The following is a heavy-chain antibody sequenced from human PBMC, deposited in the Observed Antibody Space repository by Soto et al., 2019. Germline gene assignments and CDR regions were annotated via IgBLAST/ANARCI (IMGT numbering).Heavy chain of an antibody. V-gene: IGHV1-8*01. Sequence: ASVKVSCKASGYTFTSYDINWVRQATGQGLEWMGWMNPNSGNTGYAQKFQGRVTMTRNTSMSTAYMELSSLRSEDTAVYYCARCRDGYTYNWFDPWGQGTLVTVSS. CDR1: GYTFTSYD. CDR3: ARCRDGYTYNWFDP. J-gene: IGHJ5*02. CDR2: MNPNSGNT. D-gene: IGHD5-12*01.